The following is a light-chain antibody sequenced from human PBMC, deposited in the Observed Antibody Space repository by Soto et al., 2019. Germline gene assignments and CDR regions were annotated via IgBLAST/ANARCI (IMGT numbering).Light chain of an antibody. CDR1: QSLLHSNGYNY. J-gene: IGKJ2*01. CDR2: LGS. Sequence: DIVMTQSPLSLPVTPGEPASISCRSSQSLLHSNGYNYLDRYLQKPGQSPQLLIYLGSNRASGVPDRFSGSGSGTDFTLKSSRVEAEDVGVYYCMQALQTPYTFGQGTKLEIK. CDR3: MQALQTPYT. V-gene: IGKV2-28*01.